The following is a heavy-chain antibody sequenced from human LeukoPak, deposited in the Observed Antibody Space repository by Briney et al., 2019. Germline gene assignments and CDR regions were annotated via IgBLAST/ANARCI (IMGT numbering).Heavy chain of an antibody. J-gene: IGHJ4*02. Sequence: GESLKISCKGSGYSFTSYWIGWVRQMPGKGLEWMGIIYPGDSDTRYGPSFQGQVTISADKSISTAYLQWSSLKASDTAMYYCARLRPHYDILTGYSDYWGQGTLVTVSS. CDR2: IYPGDSDT. CDR1: GYSFTSYW. V-gene: IGHV5-51*01. CDR3: ARLRPHYDILTGYSDY. D-gene: IGHD3-9*01.